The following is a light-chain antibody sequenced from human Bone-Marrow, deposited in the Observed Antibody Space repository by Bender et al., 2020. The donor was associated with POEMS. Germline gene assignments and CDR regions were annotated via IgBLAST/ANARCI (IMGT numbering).Light chain of an antibody. CDR2: QDT. J-gene: IGLJ2*01. CDR1: DLGDKY. Sequence: SYEVTQPPSVSVSPGQTASITCSGDDLGDKYVAWYQQKPGQSPVLVIYQDTKRPSGIPERFSGPNSGNTATLTISGTQAMDEADYYCQAWDTYSVIFGGGTKLTVL. V-gene: IGLV3-1*01. CDR3: QAWDTYSVI.